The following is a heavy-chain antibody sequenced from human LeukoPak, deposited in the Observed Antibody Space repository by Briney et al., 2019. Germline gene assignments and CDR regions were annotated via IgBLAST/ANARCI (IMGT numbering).Heavy chain of an antibody. J-gene: IGHJ5*02. CDR2: IYSGGST. D-gene: IGHD6-13*01. CDR1: GFTVSSNY. V-gene: IGHV3-66*01. CDR3: ARARDSSSPPAVYNWFDP. Sequence: PGGSPRLSCAASGFTVSSNYMTWVRRAPGKGLEWVSVIYSGGSTYYADSVKGRFTISRDNSKNTLYLQMNSLRAEDTAVYYCARARDSSSPPAVYNWFDPWGQGTLVTVSS.